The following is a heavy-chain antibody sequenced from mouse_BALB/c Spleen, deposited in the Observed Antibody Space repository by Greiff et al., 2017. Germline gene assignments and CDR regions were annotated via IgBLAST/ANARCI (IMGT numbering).Heavy chain of an antibody. CDR1: GYTFTSYW. CDR3: TDFYGSSPWFAY. V-gene: IGHV1-5*01. D-gene: IGHD1-1*01. CDR2: IYPGNSVT. J-gene: IGHJ3*01. Sequence: EVQLQQSGTVLVRPGASVKMSCKASGYTFTSYWMYWVKQRPGQGLDWIGAIYPGNSVTSYNQKFKGKAKLTAVTSTSTAYMGLSSLTNEDSAVYYCTDFYGSSPWFAYWGQGTRVTVSA.